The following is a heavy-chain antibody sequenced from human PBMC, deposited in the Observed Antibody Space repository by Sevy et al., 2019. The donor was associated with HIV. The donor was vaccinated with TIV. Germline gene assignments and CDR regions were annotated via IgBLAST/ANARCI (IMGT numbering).Heavy chain of an antibody. CDR3: ACVGDTLRFCCCTSCYFNWFDS. CDR2: VIPMSGTA. Sequence: ASVKVSCKASGGDFNNDAITWVRQAPGQGLEWMGGVIPMSGTAKYSQKVQGRVTIIADESTSTTYMELSSLRSEDTAVYFSACVGDTLRFCCCTSCYFNWFDSWGQGPLVTVSS. D-gene: IGHD3-3*01. J-gene: IGHJ5*01. CDR1: GGDFNNDA. V-gene: IGHV1-69*13.